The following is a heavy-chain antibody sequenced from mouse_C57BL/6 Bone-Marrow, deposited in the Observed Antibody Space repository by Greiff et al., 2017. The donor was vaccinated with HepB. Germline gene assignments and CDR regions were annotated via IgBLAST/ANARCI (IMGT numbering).Heavy chain of an antibody. Sequence: QVQLQQSGAELARPGASVKLSCKASGYTFTSYGISWVKQRTGQGLEWIGEIYPRSGNTYYNEKFKGKATLTADKSSSTAYMELRSLTSEDSAVYFCARDLRRGYWGQGTTLTVSS. D-gene: IGHD2-12*01. V-gene: IGHV1-81*01. CDR2: IYPRSGNT. J-gene: IGHJ2*01. CDR1: GYTFTSYG. CDR3: ARDLRRGY.